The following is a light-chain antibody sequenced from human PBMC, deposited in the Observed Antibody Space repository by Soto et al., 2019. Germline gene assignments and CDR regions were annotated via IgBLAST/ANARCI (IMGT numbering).Light chain of an antibody. CDR2: GDS. CDR3: QSYDFSLSGNVI. CDR1: SSDVGGYNY. Sequence: QSALTQPPSASGSPGQSVTILCTGTSSDVGGYNYVSWYQCHPGKAPKLIMYGDSNRPSGVPDRFSGSKSGTSASLTIAGLQAEDEAVYYCQSYDFSLSGNVIFGGGTKLTVL. J-gene: IGLJ2*01. V-gene: IGLV2-8*01.